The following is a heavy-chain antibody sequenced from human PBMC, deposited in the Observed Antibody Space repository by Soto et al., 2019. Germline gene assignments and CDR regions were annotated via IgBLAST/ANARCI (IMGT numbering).Heavy chain of an antibody. CDR2: IIPIFGTA. Sequence: SVKVSCKASGGTFSSYAISWVRQAPGQGLEWMGGIIPIFGTADYAQKFHGRVTITADESTSTAYMELSSLRSEDAAVYYCARGITGTVTYYYGLDDCGQGTTVTVSS. D-gene: IGHD1-20*01. V-gene: IGHV1-69*13. J-gene: IGHJ6*02. CDR3: ARGITGTVTYYYGLDD. CDR1: GGTFSSYA.